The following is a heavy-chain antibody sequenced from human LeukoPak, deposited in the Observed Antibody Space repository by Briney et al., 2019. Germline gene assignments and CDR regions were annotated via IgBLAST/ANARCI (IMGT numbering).Heavy chain of an antibody. D-gene: IGHD6-13*01. Sequence: GGSLRLSCADSGFTFSSYWMSWARQAPGKGLEWVANIKQDGSEKYYVDSVKGRFTISRDNAKNSLHLQMNSLRAEDTAVYYCAREGVKQQMVFDYWGQGTLVTVSS. J-gene: IGHJ4*02. CDR2: IKQDGSEK. V-gene: IGHV3-7*01. CDR3: AREGVKQQMVFDY. CDR1: GFTFSSYW.